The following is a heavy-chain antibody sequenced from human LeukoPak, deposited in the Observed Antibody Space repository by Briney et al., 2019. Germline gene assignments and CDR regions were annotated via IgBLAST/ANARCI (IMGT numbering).Heavy chain of an antibody. D-gene: IGHD3-22*01. CDR1: GDSVSSNSAA. J-gene: IGHJ4*02. CDR2: TYYRSKWYN. CDR3: ATPDNSGYYYLY. Sequence: SQTLSLTCAISGDSVSSNSAAWNWIRQSPSRGLEWLGRTYYRSKWYNDYAVSVKSRITINPDTSKNQFSLKLSSVTAADTAVYYCATPDNSGYYYLYWGQGTLVTVSS. V-gene: IGHV6-1*01.